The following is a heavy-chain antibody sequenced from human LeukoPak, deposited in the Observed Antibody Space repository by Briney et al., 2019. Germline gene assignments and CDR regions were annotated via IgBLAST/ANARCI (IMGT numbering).Heavy chain of an antibody. CDR1: GGSISSSSYY. D-gene: IGHD3-9*01. V-gene: IGHV3-23*01. Sequence: ETLSLTCTVSGGSISSSSYYWGWIRQPPGKGLEWVSAISGSGGSTYYADSVKGRFTISRDNSKNTLYLQMNSLRAEDTAVYYCAKLLRYFDRRGLWVCYFDYWGQGTLVTVSS. J-gene: IGHJ4*02. CDR2: ISGSGGST. CDR3: AKLLRYFDRRGLWVCYFDY.